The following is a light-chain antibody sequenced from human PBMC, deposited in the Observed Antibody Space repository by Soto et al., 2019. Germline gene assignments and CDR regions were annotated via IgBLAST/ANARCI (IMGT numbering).Light chain of an antibody. CDR3: QQLNSYTLT. J-gene: IGKJ3*01. CDR1: QGISSY. CDR2: AAS. V-gene: IGKV1-9*01. Sequence: IQLTQSPSSLSASVVARVTIPCRASQGISSYLAWYQQKPGKAPKLLIYAASTLQSGVPSRFSGSGSGTDFTLTISSLQPEDFATYYCQQLNSYTLTFGPGTKVDIK.